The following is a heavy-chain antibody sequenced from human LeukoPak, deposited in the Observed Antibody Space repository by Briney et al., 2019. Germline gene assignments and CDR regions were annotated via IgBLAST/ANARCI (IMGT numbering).Heavy chain of an antibody. CDR1: GFTFSSYG. V-gene: IGHV3-33*01. CDR2: IWYDGSNK. D-gene: IGHD2-2*01. Sequence: GGSLRLSCAASGFTFSSYGMHWVRQAPGKGLEWVAVIWYDGSNKYYADSVKGRFTISRDNSKNTLYLQMNSLRAEDTAVYYCARGSSSSLGRLDYWGQGTLVTASS. J-gene: IGHJ4*02. CDR3: ARGSSSSLGRLDY.